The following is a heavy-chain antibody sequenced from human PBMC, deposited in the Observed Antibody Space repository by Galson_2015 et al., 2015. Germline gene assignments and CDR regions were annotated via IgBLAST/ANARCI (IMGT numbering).Heavy chain of an antibody. CDR2: IYYSGNT. Sequence: TLSLTCTVSGGSISSGVYYWSWIRQFPGKGLAWIGYIYYSGNTHYNPSLRSRVTMSVDTSKNQFSLKLSSVTAADTAVYYCASRYCSGGRCYSGWFDPWGQGTLVTVSS. J-gene: IGHJ5*02. D-gene: IGHD2-15*01. V-gene: IGHV4-31*03. CDR1: GGSISSGVYY. CDR3: ASRYCSGGRCYSGWFDP.